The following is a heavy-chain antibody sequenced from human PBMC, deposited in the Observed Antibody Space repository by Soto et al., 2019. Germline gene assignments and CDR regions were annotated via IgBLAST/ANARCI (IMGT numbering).Heavy chain of an antibody. Sequence: GGSLRLSCAASGFTFSSYAMSWVRQAPGKGLEWVSFISWNGANTFYADSVKGRFTISRDSSKKSVSLQINSLRSEDTALYYCARETFSYGFALDVWGQGTTVTVSS. CDR2: ISWNGANT. CDR1: GFTFSSYA. V-gene: IGHV3-23*01. CDR3: ARETFSYGFALDV. J-gene: IGHJ6*02. D-gene: IGHD3-16*01.